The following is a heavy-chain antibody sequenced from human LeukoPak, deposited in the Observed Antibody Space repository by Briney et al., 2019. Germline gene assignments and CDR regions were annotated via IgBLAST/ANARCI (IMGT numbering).Heavy chain of an antibody. D-gene: IGHD2-2*02. CDR3: ARRGLIGYCSSTSCYSWFDP. Sequence: PSETLSLTCTVSGGSISSYYWSWIRQPPGKGLEWIGYIYYSGTTNYNPSLKSRVTISVDTSKNQFSLKLSSVTAADTAVYYCARRGLIGYCSSTSCYSWFDPWGQGTLVTVSS. CDR2: IYYSGTT. J-gene: IGHJ5*02. V-gene: IGHV4-59*08. CDR1: GGSISSYY.